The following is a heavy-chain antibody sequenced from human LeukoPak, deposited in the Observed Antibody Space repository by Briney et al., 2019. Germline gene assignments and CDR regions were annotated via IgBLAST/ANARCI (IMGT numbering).Heavy chain of an antibody. Sequence: GGSLRLSCEASGFTFSSYSMNWVRQAPGKGLEWVSSIARSSSDRFYADSVKGRFTISRDDAKKSPYLEMNSLRAEDTAVYYCGRDGGSTVAIDYWGQGTLVTVSS. V-gene: IGHV3-21*01. D-gene: IGHD4-17*01. J-gene: IGHJ4*02. CDR3: GRDGGSTVAIDY. CDR1: GFTFSSYS. CDR2: IARSSSDR.